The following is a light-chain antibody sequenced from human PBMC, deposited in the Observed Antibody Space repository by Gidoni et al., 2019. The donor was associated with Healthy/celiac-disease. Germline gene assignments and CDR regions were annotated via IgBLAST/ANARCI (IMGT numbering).Light chain of an antibody. CDR3: SSYTSSSTLV. V-gene: IGLV2-14*01. CDR2: EVS. Sequence: QSALTQTASVSGSPGPPITISCTGTSSDVGGYNYVSWYHQPPSKAPTLMIDEVSNRPSGVSNRFSGSKSGNTASLTISGLQAEDEADYYCSSYTSSSTLVFGGGTKLTVL. J-gene: IGLJ3*02. CDR1: SSDVGGYNY.